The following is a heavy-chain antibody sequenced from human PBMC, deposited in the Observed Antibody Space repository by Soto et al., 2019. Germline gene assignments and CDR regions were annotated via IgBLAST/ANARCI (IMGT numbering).Heavy chain of an antibody. V-gene: IGHV1-69*02. CDR1: GGTFSSYT. Sequence: QVQLVQSGAEVKKPGSSVKVSCKASGGTFSSYTISWVRQAPGQGLEWMGRIIPILGIANYAQKFQGRVTITSDNSTSTAYMELSSLRSEDTAVYYCARVPGPSTVTPSEFDYWGQGTLVTVSS. D-gene: IGHD4-17*01. CDR2: IIPILGIA. CDR3: ARVPGPSTVTPSEFDY. J-gene: IGHJ4*02.